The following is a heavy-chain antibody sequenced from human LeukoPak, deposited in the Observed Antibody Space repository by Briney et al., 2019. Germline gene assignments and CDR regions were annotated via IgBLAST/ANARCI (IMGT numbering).Heavy chain of an antibody. CDR2: ISSSSSYI. Sequence: PGGSLRLSCTASGFTFRSYALSWVRQAPGKGLEWVSSISSSSSYIYYADSVKGRFTISRDNAKNSLYPQMNSLRAEDTAVYYCARDRVTGEAFDIWGQGTMVTVSS. CDR1: GFTFRSYA. V-gene: IGHV3-21*01. D-gene: IGHD1-20*01. J-gene: IGHJ3*02. CDR3: ARDRVTGEAFDI.